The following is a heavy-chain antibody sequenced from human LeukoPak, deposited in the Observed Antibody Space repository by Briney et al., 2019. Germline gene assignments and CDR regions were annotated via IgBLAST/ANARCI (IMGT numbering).Heavy chain of an antibody. Sequence: SETLSLTCTVSSGSISNYYWSWIRQPAGKGLEWIGRIYTSGSTNYNPSLKSRVTISVDTSKNQFSLKLSSVTAADTAVYYCATGKYYYYYMDVWGKGTTVTISS. CDR3: ATGKYYYYYMDV. CDR1: SGSISNYY. D-gene: IGHD3-10*01. J-gene: IGHJ6*03. V-gene: IGHV4-4*07. CDR2: IYTSGST.